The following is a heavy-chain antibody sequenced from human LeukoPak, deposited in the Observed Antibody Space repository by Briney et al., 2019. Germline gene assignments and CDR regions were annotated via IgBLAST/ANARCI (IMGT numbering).Heavy chain of an antibody. CDR1: GFTFSSYA. CDR3: ARISIGPDY. V-gene: IGHV3-30-3*01. Sequence: GGSLRPSCAASGFTFSSYAMHWVRQAPGKGLEWVAVISYDGSNKYYADSVKGRFTISRDNSKNTLYLQMNSLRAEDTAVYYCARISIGPDYWGQGTLVTVSS. D-gene: IGHD2/OR15-2a*01. J-gene: IGHJ4*02. CDR2: ISYDGSNK.